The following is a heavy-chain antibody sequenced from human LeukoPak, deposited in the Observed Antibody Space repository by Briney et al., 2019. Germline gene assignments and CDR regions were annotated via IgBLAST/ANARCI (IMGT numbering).Heavy chain of an antibody. CDR2: IYSGGRT. J-gene: IGHJ4*02. D-gene: IGHD2-2*01. V-gene: IGHV3-53*01. CDR1: GLTVSSHY. CDR3: ARVLGIEPAPDY. Sequence: PGGSPGLFCAASGLTVSSHYMSWVRQAPGKWLEWVAVIYSGGRTYYADSVKGRFTISSDNSKNTLYLQMNSLRVEGTAVYYCARVLGIEPAPDYWGQGTLVSVSS.